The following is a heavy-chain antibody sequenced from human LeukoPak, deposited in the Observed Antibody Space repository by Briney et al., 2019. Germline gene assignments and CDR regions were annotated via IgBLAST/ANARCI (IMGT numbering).Heavy chain of an antibody. CDR2: IIPILGIA. J-gene: IGHJ4*02. CDR1: GGTFSSYT. V-gene: IGHV1-69*02. D-gene: IGHD6-19*01. Sequence: GASVTVSFKASGGTFSSYTISWVRQAPGQGLEWMGRIIPILGIANYAQKFQGRVTITADKSTSTAYMELSSLRSEDTAVYYCARGVAGGWVLFDYWGQGTLVTVSS. CDR3: ARGVAGGWVLFDY.